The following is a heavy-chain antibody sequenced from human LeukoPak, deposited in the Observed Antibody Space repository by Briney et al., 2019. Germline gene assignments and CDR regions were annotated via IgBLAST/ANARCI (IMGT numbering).Heavy chain of an antibody. CDR1: GGSISSYY. V-gene: IGHV4-59*06. CDR2: IYYSGST. J-gene: IGHJ4*02. D-gene: IGHD3-10*01. Sequence: PSETLSLTCTVFGGSISSYYWSWIRQHPGKGLEWIGYIYYSGSTYYNPSLKSRVTISVDTSKNQFSLKLSSVTAADTAVYYCARGGAHLLYGSGSHFDYWGQGTLVTVSS. CDR3: ARGGAHLLYGSGSHFDY.